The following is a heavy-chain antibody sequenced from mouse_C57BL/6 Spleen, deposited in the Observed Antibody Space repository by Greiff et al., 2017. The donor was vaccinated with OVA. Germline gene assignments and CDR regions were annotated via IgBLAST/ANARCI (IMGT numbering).Heavy chain of an antibody. CDR2: IYPGDGDP. J-gene: IGHJ4*01. CDR3: ARGQLRPPYAMDY. Sequence: VQLQQSGPELVKPGASVKISCKASGYAFSSSWMNWVKQRPGKGLEWIGRIYPGDGDPNYNGKFKGKATLTADKSSSTAYMQLSSLTSEDSAVYFCARGQLRPPYAMDYWGQGTSVTVSS. V-gene: IGHV1-82*01. CDR1: GYAFSSSW. D-gene: IGHD3-2*02.